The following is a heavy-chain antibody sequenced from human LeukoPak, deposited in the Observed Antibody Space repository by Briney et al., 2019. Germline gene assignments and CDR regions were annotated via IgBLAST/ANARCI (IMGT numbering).Heavy chain of an antibody. V-gene: IGHV3-23*01. J-gene: IGHJ4*02. Sequence: GGSLRLSCAASGFTFSSYGMSWVRQTPGKGLEWVSAISASGTGTYFADSVKGRFTISRDNSKNTLYLQMNSLRAEDTAIYYCATYRQVLLPFESWGQGTLVTVSS. CDR3: ATYRQVLLPFES. CDR1: GFTFSSYG. D-gene: IGHD2-8*02. CDR2: ISASGTGT.